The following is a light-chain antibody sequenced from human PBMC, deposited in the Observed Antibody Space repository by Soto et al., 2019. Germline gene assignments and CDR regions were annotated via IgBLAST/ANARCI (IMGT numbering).Light chain of an antibody. CDR3: QQYGRSPLMYT. J-gene: IGKJ2*01. V-gene: IGKV1-5*01. CDR2: HAS. Sequence: DIQMTQSPSTLSAFVGDRVTITCRASQSISTWLAWYQQKPGKPPKVLIYHASSLESGVPSRFSGSGSGTEFTLTITTLQPEDFAVYYCQQYGRSPLMYTFGQGTKLGVK. CDR1: QSISTW.